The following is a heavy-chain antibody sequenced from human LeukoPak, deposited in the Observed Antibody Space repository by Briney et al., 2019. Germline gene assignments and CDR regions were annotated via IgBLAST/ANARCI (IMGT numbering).Heavy chain of an antibody. CDR2: ISSSSSYI. CDR3: ARRDGYNLYYFDY. J-gene: IGHJ4*02. Sequence: GGSERLSCAASGFTFSSYSMNWVRQAPGKGLEWVSSISSSSSYIYYADSVKGRFTISRDNAKNSLYLQMNSLRAEDTAVYYCARRDGYNLYYFDYWGQGTLVTVSS. V-gene: IGHV3-21*01. D-gene: IGHD5-24*01. CDR1: GFTFSSYS.